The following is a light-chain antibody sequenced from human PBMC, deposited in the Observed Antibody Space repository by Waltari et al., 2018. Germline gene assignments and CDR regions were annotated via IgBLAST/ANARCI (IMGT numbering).Light chain of an antibody. V-gene: IGKV1-39*01. J-gene: IGKJ2*01. CDR1: QTINNF. CDR2: KAS. Sequence: IQMTQSPSSLSASVGDGVTITCRANQTINNFLNWYQQKLGRAPKLLIYKASHLQTGVPSMFSGSGSGTDFTLTVSSLQPEDFTTYYCQQSFSIPYTFGQGTKVDLK. CDR3: QQSFSIPYT.